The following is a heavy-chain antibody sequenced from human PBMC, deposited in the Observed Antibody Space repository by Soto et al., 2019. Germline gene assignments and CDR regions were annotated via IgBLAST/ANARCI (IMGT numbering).Heavy chain of an antibody. CDR2: ISSSSSYT. Sequence: QVQLVESGGGLVKPGGSLRLSCAASGFTFSDYYMSWIRQAPGKGLEWVSYISSSSSYTNYADSVKGRFTISRDNAKNSLDLQMNSLRAEDTAVYYCARIAAPYYYYGMDVWGQGTTVTVSS. CDR1: GFTFSDYY. V-gene: IGHV3-11*06. D-gene: IGHD6-6*01. J-gene: IGHJ6*02. CDR3: ARIAAPYYYYGMDV.